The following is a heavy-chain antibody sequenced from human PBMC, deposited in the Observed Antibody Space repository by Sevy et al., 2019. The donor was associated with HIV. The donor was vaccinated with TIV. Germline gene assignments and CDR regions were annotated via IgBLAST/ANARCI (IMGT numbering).Heavy chain of an antibody. V-gene: IGHV3-23*01. CDR1: GFTFSSYA. CDR2: ISGSGGST. CDR3: AKAYYYDSSGYYFSDY. D-gene: IGHD3-22*01. J-gene: IGHJ4*02. Sequence: GGSLRLSCAASGFTFSSYAMSWVRQAPGKGLEWFSAISGSGGSTYYADSVKGRFTISRDKSKNTLYLQMNSLRAEDTAVYYCAKAYYYDSSGYYFSDYWGQGTLVTAPQ.